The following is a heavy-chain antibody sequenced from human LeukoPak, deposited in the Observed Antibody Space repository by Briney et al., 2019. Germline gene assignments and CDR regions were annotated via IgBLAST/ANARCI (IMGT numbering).Heavy chain of an antibody. V-gene: IGHV3-23*01. D-gene: IGHD6-19*01. CDR2: ISGSGGST. J-gene: IGHJ4*02. CDR3: AKDEDSSGWYGYYFDY. CDR1: GFTFSSYA. Sequence: PGGSLRLSCAASGFTFSSYAMSWVRQAPGKGLEWVSAISGSGGSTYYADSVKGRFTISRDNSKNTLYLQMNSLRAEDTAVYYCAKDEDSSGWYGYYFDYWGQGTLVTVSS.